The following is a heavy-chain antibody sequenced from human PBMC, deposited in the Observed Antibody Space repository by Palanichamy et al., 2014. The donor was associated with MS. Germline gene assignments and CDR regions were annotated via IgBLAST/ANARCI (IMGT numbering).Heavy chain of an antibody. Sequence: EVHLVQSGAEVKKPGESLKISCKGSGYKFLTSWIGWVRQLPGKGLEWMGIIYPDDSDTEYSPSFQGQVTMSADKSISTAYLQWSSLKASDTAMYYCGIDDGVNMITWGQGTLVTVSS. CDR3: GIDDGVNMIT. CDR2: IYPDDSDT. CDR1: GYKFLTSW. J-gene: IGHJ5*02. D-gene: IGHD3-16*01. V-gene: IGHV5-51*01.